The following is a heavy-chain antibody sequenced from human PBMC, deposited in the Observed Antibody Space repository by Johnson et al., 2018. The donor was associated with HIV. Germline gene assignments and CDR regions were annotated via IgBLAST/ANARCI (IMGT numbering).Heavy chain of an antibody. V-gene: IGHV3-11*04. Sequence: QEQLVESGGGLVQPGGSLRLSCAASGFTVSSNYMSWIRQAPGKGLEWVSYISSGGSTIYYADSVKGRFTISRDNAKKSLYLQMNSLRAEDTAVYYCARASGDSSGGENSRVDGCDIWGQGTVVTVSS. D-gene: IGHD6-19*01. CDR1: GFTVSSNY. J-gene: IGHJ3*02. CDR3: ARASGDSSGGENSRVDGCDI. CDR2: ISSGGSTI.